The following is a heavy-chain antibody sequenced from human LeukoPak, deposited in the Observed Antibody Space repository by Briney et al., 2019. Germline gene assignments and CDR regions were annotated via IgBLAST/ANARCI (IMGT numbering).Heavy chain of an antibody. V-gene: IGHV4-59*01. CDR1: GGSITSYY. CDR2: MYYSGTT. D-gene: IGHD2-21*02. Sequence: PWETLSLTCTVSGGSITSYYRSWIRQSPGKGLEWIGFMYYSGTTNYNPSLKSRVTISLGMSKNQFSLKLSSVTAADTAVYYCARLPMAVTPHVDYWGQGTLVTVSS. J-gene: IGHJ4*02. CDR3: ARLPMAVTPHVDY.